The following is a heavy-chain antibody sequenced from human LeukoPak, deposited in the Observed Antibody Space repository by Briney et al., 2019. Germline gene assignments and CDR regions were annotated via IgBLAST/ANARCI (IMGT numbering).Heavy chain of an antibody. CDR3: AKDQGWGSSSGGYAFNI. J-gene: IGHJ3*02. CDR2: ISGSGGST. Sequence: GGSLRLSCAASGFTFSSYAMSWVRQAPGKGLEWVSAISGSGGSTYYADSVKGRFTISRDNSKNTLYLQMNSLRAEDTAVYYCAKDQGWGSSSGGYAFNIWGKGKMVTSSS. D-gene: IGHD6-13*01. V-gene: IGHV3-23*01. CDR1: GFTFSSYA.